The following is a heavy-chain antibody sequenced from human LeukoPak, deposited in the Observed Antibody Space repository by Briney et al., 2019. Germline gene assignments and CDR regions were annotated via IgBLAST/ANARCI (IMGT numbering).Heavy chain of an antibody. J-gene: IGHJ4*02. Sequence: SETLSLTCTVSGGSISSSSYYWGWIRQPPGKGLEWIGSIYYSGSTYYNPSLKSRVTISVDTSKNQSSLKLSSVTAADTAVYYCARRTRPIDYWGQGTLVTVSS. CDR2: IYYSGST. CDR1: GGSISSSSYY. CDR3: ARRTRPIDY. V-gene: IGHV4-39*01.